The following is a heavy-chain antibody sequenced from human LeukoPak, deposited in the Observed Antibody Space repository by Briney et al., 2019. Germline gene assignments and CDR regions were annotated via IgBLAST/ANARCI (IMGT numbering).Heavy chain of an antibody. D-gene: IGHD3-22*01. CDR1: GYTFINNW. J-gene: IGHJ3*02. CDR3: ARGLATYDSSGYTAFDI. CDR2: INPTGTGT. Sequence: ASVKVSCKASGYTFINNWMHWVRQAPGQGLEWIGLINPTGTGTLYAQKFQGRVTMTRDTSISTAYMELSRLRSDDTAVYYCARGLATYDSSGYTAFDIWGQGTMVTVSS. V-gene: IGHV1-2*06.